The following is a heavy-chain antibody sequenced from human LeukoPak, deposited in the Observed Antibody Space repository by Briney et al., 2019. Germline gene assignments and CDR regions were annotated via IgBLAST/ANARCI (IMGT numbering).Heavy chain of an antibody. D-gene: IGHD6-19*01. J-gene: IGHJ5*02. CDR2: ISGSGGST. Sequence: GGSLRLSCAASGFTFSSYAMSWVRQAPGKGLEWVSAISGSGGSTYYADSVKGRFTISKNTLYLQMNSLRAEDTAVYYCTREGDASGWYLADPWGQGTLVTVSS. CDR3: TREGDASGWYLADP. V-gene: IGHV3-23*01. CDR1: GFTFSSYA.